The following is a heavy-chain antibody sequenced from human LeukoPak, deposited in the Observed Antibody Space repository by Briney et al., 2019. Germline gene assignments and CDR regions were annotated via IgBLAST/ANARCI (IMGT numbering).Heavy chain of an antibody. Sequence: PGGSLRLSCAASGXTFSDYYMSWIRQAPGKGLEWVSYISHSGTSMYFAGSVKGRFTISRDNAKNSLYLQMNSLRDEDTAVYYCARDRDYAFDIWGQGTMVTVSS. V-gene: IGHV3-11*04. CDR2: ISHSGTSM. CDR1: GXTFSDYY. J-gene: IGHJ3*02. CDR3: ARDRDYAFDI.